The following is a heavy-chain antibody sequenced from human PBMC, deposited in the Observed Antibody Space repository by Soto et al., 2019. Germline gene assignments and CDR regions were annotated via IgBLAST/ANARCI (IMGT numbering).Heavy chain of an antibody. CDR1: GGSISTVDYW. V-gene: IGHV4-30-4*01. CDR3: ARGPSGDKVDS. Sequence: QAQLQESGPGLVKPSQTLSLTCTVSGGSISTVDYWWSWIRQSPDMGLEWIGHIYDGGRTYNNPSLESRVTMSEDTSKSQRSLTLSSVSAADTAVYYCARGPSGDKVDSWGQGTLVTVSS. D-gene: IGHD7-27*01. CDR2: IYDGGRT. J-gene: IGHJ4*02.